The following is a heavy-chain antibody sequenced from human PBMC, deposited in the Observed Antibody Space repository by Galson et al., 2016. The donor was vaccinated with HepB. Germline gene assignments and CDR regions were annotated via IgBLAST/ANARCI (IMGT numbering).Heavy chain of an antibody. D-gene: IGHD5-24*01. CDR3: ARRGDGYKPDY. CDR2: IYPGDSNT. V-gene: IGHV5-51*01. J-gene: IGHJ4*02. Sequence: QSGAEVKKPGESLKISCKGSGYSFPTYWLGWVRQMPGKGLEWMGIIYPGDSNTRYSPSFEGQVTISADKSISTAYLQWSSLTASDTAMYYCARRGDGYKPDYWGQGTLVTDAS. CDR1: GYSFPTYW.